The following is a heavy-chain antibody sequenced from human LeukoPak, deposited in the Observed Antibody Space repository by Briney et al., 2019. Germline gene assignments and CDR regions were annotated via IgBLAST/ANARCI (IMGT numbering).Heavy chain of an antibody. D-gene: IGHD3-10*01. J-gene: IGHJ6*04. Sequence: SETLSLTCTVSGGSINSYYWRCIRQPPGGGLEWIGYIYYSGSTNYNPSLKSRVTMSVDASKNQFSLWLSSVTAADTAVYYCARLALLTLIRGVTGYHSLDVWGRGTKVTVSS. CDR2: IYYSGST. CDR1: GGSINSYY. V-gene: IGHV4-59*01. CDR3: ARLALLTLIRGVTGYHSLDV.